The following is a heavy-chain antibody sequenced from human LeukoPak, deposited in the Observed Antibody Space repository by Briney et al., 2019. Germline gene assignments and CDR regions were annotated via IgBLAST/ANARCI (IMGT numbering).Heavy chain of an antibody. J-gene: IGHJ4*02. Sequence: SETLSLTCTVSGASLSSGDYYWSWIRQPPGKGLEWIGYIYHTGNTYYNPSLKSRVTISVDRSKNQFSLKLSSVTAADTAVYYCARSFDYGDSPFGYWGQGTLVTVSS. D-gene: IGHD4-17*01. CDR3: ARSFDYGDSPFGY. CDR1: GASLSSGDYY. V-gene: IGHV4-30-2*01. CDR2: IYHTGNT.